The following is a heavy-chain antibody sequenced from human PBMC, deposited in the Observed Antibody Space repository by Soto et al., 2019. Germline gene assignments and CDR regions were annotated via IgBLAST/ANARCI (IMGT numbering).Heavy chain of an antibody. D-gene: IGHD3-16*01. Sequence: PSETLSLTCTVSGDSVSSSYYYWGWIRKPPGRGLEWIGSMSYSGSTYYNPPLKSRVTISIDTSKNQFSLQLSSVTAADTAVYYCARTFSPEYQLRYYFDYWGQGTLVTAPQ. J-gene: IGHJ4*02. CDR2: MSYSGST. CDR3: ARTFSPEYQLRYYFDY. V-gene: IGHV4-39*01. CDR1: GDSVSSSYYY.